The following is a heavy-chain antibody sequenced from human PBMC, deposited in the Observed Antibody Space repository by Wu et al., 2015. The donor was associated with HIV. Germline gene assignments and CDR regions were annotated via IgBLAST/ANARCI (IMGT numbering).Heavy chain of an antibody. V-gene: IGHV1-18*01. CDR2: ISAYTGNT. CDR1: GYTFASYA. J-gene: IGHJ4*02. CDR3: ARVSRDYSFEPYFFDF. Sequence: QVQLVQSGAEVKRPGASVKVSCKASGYTFASYAINWVRQAPGQGLEWMGWISAYTGNTKYAQKFQGRVTMTTDTSTSTAYMELRSLRSEDTAVYYCARVSRDYSFEPYFFDFWGQGTLVTVSS. D-gene: IGHD3-10*01.